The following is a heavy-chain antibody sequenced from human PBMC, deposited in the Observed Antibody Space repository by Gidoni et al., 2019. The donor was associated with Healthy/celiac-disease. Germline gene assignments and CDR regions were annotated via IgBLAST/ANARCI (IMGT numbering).Heavy chain of an antibody. D-gene: IGHD3-22*01. J-gene: IGHJ2*01. V-gene: IGHV1-46*01. Sequence: QVQLVQSGAEVKKPGASVKVSCKASGYTFTSYYMHWVRQAPGQGLEWMGIINPSGGSTSYAQKFQGRVTMTRDTSTSTVYMELSSLRSEDTAVYYCARDYNYYDSSGYPQGYFDLWGRGTLVTVSS. CDR3: ARDYNYYDSSGYPQGYFDL. CDR2: INPSGGST. CDR1: GYTFTSYY.